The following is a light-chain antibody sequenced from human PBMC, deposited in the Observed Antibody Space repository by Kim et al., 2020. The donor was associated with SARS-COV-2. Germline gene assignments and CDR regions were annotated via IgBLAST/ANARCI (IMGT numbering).Light chain of an antibody. Sequence: DVVMTQSPLSLPVTLGQSASISCRSGQSLVHSDGNTYLNWLQQRPGHSPRRLIYKVSDRDSGVPDRFSGSGSGTNFTLKISRVEAEDVGIYYCMQGTHWPFTFGQGTKLEI. J-gene: IGKJ2*01. V-gene: IGKV2-30*02. CDR1: QSLVHSDGNTY. CDR2: KVS. CDR3: MQGTHWPFT.